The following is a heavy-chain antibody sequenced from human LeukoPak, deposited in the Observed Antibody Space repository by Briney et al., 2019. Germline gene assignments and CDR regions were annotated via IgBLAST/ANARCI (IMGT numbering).Heavy chain of an antibody. J-gene: IGHJ5*02. V-gene: IGHV4-59*01. Sequence: SETLSLTCTVSGDSLSSSYWSWIRQPPGKTLEWIGYIYYTGTTNYNPSLKSRVTMSIGTSKNQFSLNLNSVTAADTAVYYCARGFYDSSGYSNCFDPWGQGTLVTVSS. CDR1: GDSLSSSY. CDR3: ARGFYDSSGYSNCFDP. D-gene: IGHD3-22*01. CDR2: IYYTGTT.